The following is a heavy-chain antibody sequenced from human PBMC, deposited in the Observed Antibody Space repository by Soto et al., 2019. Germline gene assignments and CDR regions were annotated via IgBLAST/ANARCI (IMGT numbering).Heavy chain of an antibody. J-gene: IGHJ4*02. CDR1: GGTFSSYT. CDR2: IIPILGIT. Sequence: GASVKVSCKASGGTFSSYTISWVRQAPGQGLEWMGRIIPILGITNYAQKFQGRVTITADKSTSTAYMELSSLRSEDTAVYYCAMSEDIVVVPAAMLDYWGQGTLVTVSS. CDR3: AMSEDIVVVPAAMLDY. D-gene: IGHD2-2*01. V-gene: IGHV1-69*02.